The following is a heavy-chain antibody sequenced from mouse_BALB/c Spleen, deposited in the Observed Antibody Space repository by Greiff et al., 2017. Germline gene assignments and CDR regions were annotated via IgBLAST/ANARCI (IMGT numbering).Heavy chain of an antibody. D-gene: IGHD2-2*01. Sequence: EVQVVESGGDLVKPGGSLKLSCAASGFTFSSYGMSWVRQTPDKRLEWVATISSGGSYTYYPDSVKGRFTISRDNAKNTLYLQMSSLKSEDTAMYYCARHPLRGYDDYAMDYWGQGTSVTVSS. CDR1: GFTFSSYG. J-gene: IGHJ4*01. CDR3: ARHPLRGYDDYAMDY. CDR2: ISSGGSYT. V-gene: IGHV5-6*01.